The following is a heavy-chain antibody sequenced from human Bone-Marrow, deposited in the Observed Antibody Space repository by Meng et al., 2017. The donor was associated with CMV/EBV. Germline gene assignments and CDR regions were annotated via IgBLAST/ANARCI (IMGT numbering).Heavy chain of an antibody. V-gene: IGHV1-69*05. D-gene: IGHD3-22*01. Sequence: SVKVSCKASGYTFTSYGISWVRQAPGQGLEWMGGIIPIFGTANYAQKFQGRVTITTDESTSTAYMELSSLRSEDTAVYYCARDDSSGGFDYWGQGPLVTVSS. CDR3: ARDDSSGGFDY. CDR1: GYTFTSYG. CDR2: IIPIFGTA. J-gene: IGHJ4*02.